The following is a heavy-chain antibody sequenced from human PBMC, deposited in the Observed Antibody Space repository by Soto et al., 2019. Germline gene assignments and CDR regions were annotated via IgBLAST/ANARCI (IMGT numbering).Heavy chain of an antibody. CDR2: ISYHSSNK. Sequence: VQLLESGGGLIQPGGSLRLSCAASGFTFSYGIHWLRQAPGKGLEWVAYISYHSSNKFYGDSVKGRFTISRDNSTKTHFQKMNGLRAEDTSVYYCAKLGIRYCSVNTCDDYWGQGTLVSVSS. V-gene: IGHV3-30*18. D-gene: IGHD2-15*01. CDR1: GFTFSYG. CDR3: AKLGIRYCSVNTCDDY. J-gene: IGHJ4*02.